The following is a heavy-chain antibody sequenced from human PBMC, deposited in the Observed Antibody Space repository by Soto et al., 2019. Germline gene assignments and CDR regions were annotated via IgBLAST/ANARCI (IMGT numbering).Heavy chain of an antibody. Sequence: APGQGXEWMGGIIPIFGTANYAQKVQGRVTITADESTSTAYMELSSLRSEDTAVYYCAIEGDPVIVVVPASTSFAEYFQHWGHCTLVTVSS. CDR2: IIPIFGTA. CDR3: AIEGDPVIVVVPASTSFAEYFQH. D-gene: IGHD2-2*01. V-gene: IGHV1-69*01. J-gene: IGHJ1*01.